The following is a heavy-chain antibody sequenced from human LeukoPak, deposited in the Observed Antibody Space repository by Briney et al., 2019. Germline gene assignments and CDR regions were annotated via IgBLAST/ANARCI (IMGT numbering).Heavy chain of an antibody. D-gene: IGHD3-16*01. Sequence: GGSQRLSCAASGFXFTTFWINWVRQVPGKGRVWVSLINPDGSTTTYADSVKGRFTISRDNAKNTVYLQMNSLRGEDTAVYYCARDLRGSPDRWGQGTLVTVSS. CDR3: ARDLRGSPDR. J-gene: IGHJ5*02. V-gene: IGHV3-74*01. CDR1: GFXFTTFW. CDR2: INPDGSTT.